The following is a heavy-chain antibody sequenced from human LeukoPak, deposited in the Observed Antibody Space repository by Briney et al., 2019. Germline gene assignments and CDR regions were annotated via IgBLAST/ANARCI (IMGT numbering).Heavy chain of an antibody. D-gene: IGHD6-6*01. Sequence: SETLSLTCTVSGYSISSGYYWGWIRQPPGKGLEWIGSIYHSGSTYYNPSLKSRVTISVDKSKNQFSLKLSSVTAADTAVYYCAIKYSFGADWFDPWGQGTLVTVSS. CDR1: GYSISSGYY. V-gene: IGHV4-38-2*02. CDR2: IYHSGST. J-gene: IGHJ5*02. CDR3: AIKYSFGADWFDP.